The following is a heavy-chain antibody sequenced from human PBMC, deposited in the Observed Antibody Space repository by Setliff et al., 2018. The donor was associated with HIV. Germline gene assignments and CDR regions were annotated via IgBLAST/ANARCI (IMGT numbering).Heavy chain of an antibody. CDR3: ARRGDSSGYYDAFDV. CDR1: GYSISSDYY. Sequence: PSETLSLTCTVSGYSISSDYYWGWIRQPPGKGLEWIGNIYHSGSTYYNPSLKSRVTISVDKSKNQFSLKLNSVTAADTAMYYCARRGDSSGYYDAFDVWGQGTKVTVSS. V-gene: IGHV4-38-2*02. D-gene: IGHD3-22*01. J-gene: IGHJ3*01. CDR2: IYHSGST.